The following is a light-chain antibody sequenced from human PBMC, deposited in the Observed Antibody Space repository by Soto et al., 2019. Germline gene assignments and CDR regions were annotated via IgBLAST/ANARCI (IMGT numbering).Light chain of an antibody. V-gene: IGKV3-11*01. Sequence: EIVLTQSPATRSLSPGERATLSCRASQSVSNYLAWYQQKPGQAPRLLIYDASNRATGIPARFSGSGSEIDFTLTISSLEPEDFAVYYCQHRINWPLTFGGGTKVDIK. CDR3: QHRINWPLT. CDR2: DAS. J-gene: IGKJ4*01. CDR1: QSVSNY.